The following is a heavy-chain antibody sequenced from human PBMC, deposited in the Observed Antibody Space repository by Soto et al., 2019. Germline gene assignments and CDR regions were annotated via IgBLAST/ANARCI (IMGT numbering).Heavy chain of an antibody. V-gene: IGHV2-5*02. J-gene: IGHJ5*02. CDR2: IYWDDDK. Sequence: QITLKESGPTLVKPTQTLTLTCTFSGFSLSTSGVAVGWIRQPPGKALEWLALIYWDDDKRYSPSLKSRLTITKDTSKNQVVLTMTNMDPVDTATYYCAHRPPERGLASFDPWGQGTRVTVSS. CDR1: GFSLSTSGVA. CDR3: AHRPPERGLASFDP. D-gene: IGHD1-1*01.